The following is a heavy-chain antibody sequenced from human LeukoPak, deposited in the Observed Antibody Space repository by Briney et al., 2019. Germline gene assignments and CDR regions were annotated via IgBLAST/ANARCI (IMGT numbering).Heavy chain of an antibody. CDR3: ARDGEYYDFWSGYPNFDY. Sequence: KASETLSLTCTVSGYSISSGSYYWGWIRQPPGKGLEWIGSIYYSGSTYYNPSLKSRVTISVDTSKNQFSLRLSSVTAADTAVYYCARDGEYYDFWSGYPNFDYWGQGTLVTVSS. CDR1: GYSISSGSYY. D-gene: IGHD3-3*01. CDR2: IYYSGST. J-gene: IGHJ4*02. V-gene: IGHV4-39*07.